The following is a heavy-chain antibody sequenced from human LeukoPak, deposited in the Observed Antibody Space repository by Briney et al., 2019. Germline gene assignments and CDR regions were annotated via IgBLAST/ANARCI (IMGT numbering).Heavy chain of an antibody. D-gene: IGHD6-13*01. J-gene: IGHJ4*02. CDR1: GFTFSNYD. Sequence: GGSLRLSCAVSGFTFSNYDMHWVRQAPGEGLDYVSRISSDGSRTRYADSVKGRFTISRDNAKNTLYLQMNSLRDEDMAVYYCARGLAAAGNSFDSWGQGTLVTVSS. CDR3: ARGLAAAGNSFDS. CDR2: ISSDGSRT. V-gene: IGHV3-74*01.